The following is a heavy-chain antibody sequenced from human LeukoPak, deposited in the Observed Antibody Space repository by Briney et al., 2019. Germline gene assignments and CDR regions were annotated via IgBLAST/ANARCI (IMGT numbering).Heavy chain of an antibody. J-gene: IGHJ2*01. V-gene: IGHV4-34*01. D-gene: IGHD5-24*01. CDR2: INHSGST. CDR1: GGSFSGYY. Sequence: PSETLSLTCAVYGGSFSGYYWSWIRQPPGKGLEWIGEINHSGSTNYNPSLKRRGTISVDTTKKQFSLKLSSVTAADTAVYYCARRSSKRFNWYFDLWGRGTLVTVSS. CDR3: ARRSSKRFNWYFDL.